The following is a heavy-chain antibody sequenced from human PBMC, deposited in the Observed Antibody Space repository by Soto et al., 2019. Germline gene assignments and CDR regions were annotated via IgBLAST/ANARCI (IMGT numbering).Heavy chain of an antibody. CDR3: ARVPGYCSSTSCYTGGYNWFDP. Sequence: QVQLQQWGAGLLKPSETLSLTCAVYGGSFSGYYWSWIRQPPGKGLEWIGEINHSGSTNHNPSLKSRVTISVDTSKNQFSLKLSSVTAADTAVYYCARVPGYCSSTSCYTGGYNWFDPWGQGTLVTVSS. D-gene: IGHD2-2*02. CDR1: GGSFSGYY. V-gene: IGHV4-34*01. CDR2: INHSGST. J-gene: IGHJ5*02.